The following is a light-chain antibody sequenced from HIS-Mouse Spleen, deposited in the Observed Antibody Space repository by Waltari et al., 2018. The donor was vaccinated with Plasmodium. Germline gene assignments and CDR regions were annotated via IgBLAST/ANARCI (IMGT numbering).Light chain of an antibody. V-gene: IGKV1-39*01. CDR2: AAS. CDR3: QQSYSTPPYT. Sequence: DIQMTQSPSSLSASVGDNVTITCRASQSISSYLNWYQQKPGKAPKLLIYAASSLQSGVPSRFSGSGSGTDFTLTISSLQPEDFATYYCQQSYSTPPYTFGQGTKLEIK. J-gene: IGKJ2*01. CDR1: QSISSY.